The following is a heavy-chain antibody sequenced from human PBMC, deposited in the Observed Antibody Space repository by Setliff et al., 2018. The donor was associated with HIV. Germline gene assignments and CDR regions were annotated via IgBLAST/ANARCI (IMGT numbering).Heavy chain of an antibody. CDR2: INTSGGSA. Sequence: ASVKVSCKASGYTFTSYPMHWVRQAPGQGLEWMGVINTSGGSAGYAEKLRGRVTMPRDTSTNTVYMELRNLRSEDTAVYYCARDPAPSSSASYFQHWGQGTPVTVS. J-gene: IGHJ1*01. D-gene: IGHD6-6*01. CDR1: GYTFTSYP. CDR3: ARDPAPSSSASYFQH. V-gene: IGHV1-46*01.